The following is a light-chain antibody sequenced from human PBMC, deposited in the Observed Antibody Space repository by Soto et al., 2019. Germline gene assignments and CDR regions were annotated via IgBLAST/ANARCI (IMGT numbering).Light chain of an antibody. CDR3: MQRIEFPSRRT. CDR1: QSLLDSDDGNTY. CDR2: TLS. J-gene: IGKJ2*02. V-gene: IGKV2-40*01. Sequence: DIVMTQTPLSLPVTPGEPASISCRSSQSLLDSDDGNTYLDWYLQKPGQSPQLLIYTLSYRASEVPDRFSGSGSGTDFTLNVSRVEPEDVGVYYCMQRIEFPSRRTFGQGTKLEIK.